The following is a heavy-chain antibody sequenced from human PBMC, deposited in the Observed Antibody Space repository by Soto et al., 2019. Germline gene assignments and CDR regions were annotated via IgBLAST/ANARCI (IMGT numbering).Heavy chain of an antibody. CDR3: ARAYRYSYGYEKYYFDY. V-gene: IGHV4-31*03. D-gene: IGHD5-18*01. J-gene: IGHJ4*02. Sequence: SETLSLTCTVSGGSISSGGYYWSWIRQHPGKGLEWIGYIYYSGSTYHNPSLKSRVTISVDTSKNQFSLKLSSVTAADTAVYYCARAYRYSYGYEKYYFDYWGQGTLVTVSS. CDR1: GGSISSGGYY. CDR2: IYYSGST.